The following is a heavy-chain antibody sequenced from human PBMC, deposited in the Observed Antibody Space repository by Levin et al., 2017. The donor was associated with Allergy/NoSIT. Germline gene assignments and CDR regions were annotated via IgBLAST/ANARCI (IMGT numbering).Heavy chain of an antibody. Sequence: GESLKISCAASGFTFSDYYMSWIRQAPGKGLEWVSYISSSGSTIYYADSVKGRFTISRDNAKNSLYLQMNSLRAEDTAVYYCARTLGSGCLDYWGQGTLVTVSS. V-gene: IGHV3-11*01. CDR3: ARTLGSGCLDY. D-gene: IGHD6-19*01. CDR2: ISSSGSTI. J-gene: IGHJ4*02. CDR1: GFTFSDYY.